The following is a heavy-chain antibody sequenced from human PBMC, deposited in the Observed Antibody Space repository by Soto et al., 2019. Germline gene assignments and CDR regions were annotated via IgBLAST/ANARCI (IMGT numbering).Heavy chain of an antibody. Sequence: SETLSLTCFISGGSFSNDYWTWIRQSPGKGLEWIGYIFHTGITDYNPSVKSRVTISIDKSRNLFSLNLTSVTAADTAVYYCARDRYFYDSRRYYRTLDSWGQGTLVTVSS. CDR1: GGSFSNDY. V-gene: IGHV4-59*01. CDR3: ARDRYFYDSRRYYRTLDS. D-gene: IGHD3-22*01. J-gene: IGHJ5*01. CDR2: IFHTGIT.